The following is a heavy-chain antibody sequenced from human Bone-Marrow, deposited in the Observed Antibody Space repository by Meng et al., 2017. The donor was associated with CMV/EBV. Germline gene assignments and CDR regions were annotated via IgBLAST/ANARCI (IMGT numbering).Heavy chain of an antibody. V-gene: IGHV1-18*01. CDR2: ISAYNGNT. Sequence: ASVKVSYKASGYTFTSYVISWVRQGPGQGLEWMGWISAYNGNTNYAQKPQGRVTRTTVTSTGTAYMELRSLRSGDTAVYYCARDRFPGHSGSYPPGYWGQGTLVTVSS. J-gene: IGHJ4*02. D-gene: IGHD1-26*01. CDR3: ARDRFPGHSGSYPPGY. CDR1: GYTFTSYV.